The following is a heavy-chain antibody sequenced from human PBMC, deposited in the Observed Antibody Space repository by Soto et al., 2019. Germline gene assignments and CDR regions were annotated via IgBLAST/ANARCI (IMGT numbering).Heavy chain of an antibody. V-gene: IGHV1-69*01. CDR1: GGTFSSYA. CDR2: IIPIFGTA. Sequence: QVQLVQSGAEVKKPGSSVKVSCKASGGTFSSYAISWVRQAPGQGLEWMGGIIPIFGTATYAQKFHGRVTITAHESTSTAYMELSSLRSEDTAVYYCARDWASVVMGGNWFDPWGQGTLVSVSS. CDR3: ARDWASVVMGGNWFDP. J-gene: IGHJ5*02. D-gene: IGHD2-15*01.